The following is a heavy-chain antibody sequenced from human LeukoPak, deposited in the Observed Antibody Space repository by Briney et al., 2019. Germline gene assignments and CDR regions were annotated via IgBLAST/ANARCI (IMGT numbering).Heavy chain of an antibody. CDR3: ARVRLITASNDGFDL. CDR2: IRYDGSNK. D-gene: IGHD3-22*01. V-gene: IGHV3-30*02. CDR1: GFTFSSYG. J-gene: IGHJ3*01. Sequence: GGSLRLSCAASGFTFSSYGMYWVRQAPGKGLEWVAFIRYDGSNKYYADSVKGRFTVSRDNSKNTLYLQMKSLRAEDTAVYYCARVRLITASNDGFDLWGQGTMVTVSS.